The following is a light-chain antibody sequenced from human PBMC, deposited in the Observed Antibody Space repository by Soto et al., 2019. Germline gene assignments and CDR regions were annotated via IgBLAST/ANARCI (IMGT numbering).Light chain of an antibody. V-gene: IGLV2-14*01. CDR2: EVA. J-gene: IGLJ3*02. CDR3: ASFTTTRTGV. CDR1: SSDVGGYNH. Sequence: QSALTQPASVSGSPGQSITISCTGTSSDVGGYNHVSWYQQHPGKAPKLLIYEVANRPSGVSDRFSGSKSANTASLTISGLQAEDEADYYCASFTTTRTGVFGGGTKLTVL.